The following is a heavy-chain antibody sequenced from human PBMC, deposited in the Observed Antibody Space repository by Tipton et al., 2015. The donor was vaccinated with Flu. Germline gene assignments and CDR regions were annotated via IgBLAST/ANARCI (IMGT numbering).Heavy chain of an antibody. D-gene: IGHD6-19*01. CDR2: ISYDGSNK. Sequence: RSLRLSCAASGFTFSSYAMHWVRQAPGKGLEWVAVISYDGSNKYYADSVKGRFTISRDNPKNTLYLQMNSLRAEDTAVYYCARDLGYSSGWYYFDYWGQGTLVTVSS. V-gene: IGHV3-30*04. J-gene: IGHJ4*02. CDR1: GFTFSSYA. CDR3: ARDLGYSSGWYYFDY.